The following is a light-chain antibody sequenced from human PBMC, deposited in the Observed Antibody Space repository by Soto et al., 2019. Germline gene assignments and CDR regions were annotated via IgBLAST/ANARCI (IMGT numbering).Light chain of an antibody. CDR1: QSVLYSSNNKNY. Sequence: DIVMTQSPDSLAVSLGERATINCKSSQSVLYSSNNKNYLAWYQQKPGQPPKLLIYWASTRESGVPDRFSGSGSGTDFTLTISSLQAEDVAVYYCQHFFTFGPGTKVDIK. CDR2: WAS. V-gene: IGKV4-1*01. CDR3: QHFFT. J-gene: IGKJ3*01.